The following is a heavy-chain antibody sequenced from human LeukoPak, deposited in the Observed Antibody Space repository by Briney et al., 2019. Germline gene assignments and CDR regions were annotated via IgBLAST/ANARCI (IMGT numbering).Heavy chain of an antibody. V-gene: IGHV3-21*01. CDR1: GFSFITYN. CDR3: ARGHTMIVVVRGAFDI. J-gene: IGHJ3*02. CDR2: ISSTSSYI. Sequence: AGGSLRLSCAASGFSFITYNMNWVRQAPGKGLEWVSSISSTSSYIYYADSVKGRFTISRDNAKNSLYLQMNSLRAEDTAVYYCARGHTMIVVVRGAFDIWGQGTMVTVSS. D-gene: IGHD3-22*01.